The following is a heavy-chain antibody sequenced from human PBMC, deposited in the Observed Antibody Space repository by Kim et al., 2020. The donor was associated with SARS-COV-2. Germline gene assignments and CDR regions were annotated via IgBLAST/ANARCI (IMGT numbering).Heavy chain of an antibody. CDR3: ARFSRGLSRTRGLYDA. D-gene: IGHD2-2*01. CDR2: INHSGST. Sequence: SETLSLTCAVYGGSFSGYYWSWIRQPPGKGLEWIGEINHSGSTNYNPSLKSRVTISVDTSKNQFSLKLSSVTAADTAVYYCARFSRGLSRTRGLYDAWG. V-gene: IGHV4-34*01. CDR1: GGSFSGYY. J-gene: IGHJ5*01.